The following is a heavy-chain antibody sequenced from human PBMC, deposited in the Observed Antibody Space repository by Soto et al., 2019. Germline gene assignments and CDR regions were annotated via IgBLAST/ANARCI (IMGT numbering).Heavy chain of an antibody. CDR1: GDTFDTYT. D-gene: IGHD3-16*01. Sequence: QVQLVQSGTEVRKPGSSVNVSCQASGDTFDTYTFSWVRQAPGQGLQWMGGIIPMFRTTNYAPRFQGRLTLTADDSTRIAFMELNSLTFEDTAVYYCAGGDGGAEAFDLWGQGTMIAVSS. J-gene: IGHJ3*01. V-gene: IGHV1-69*12. CDR2: IIPMFRTT. CDR3: AGGDGGAEAFDL.